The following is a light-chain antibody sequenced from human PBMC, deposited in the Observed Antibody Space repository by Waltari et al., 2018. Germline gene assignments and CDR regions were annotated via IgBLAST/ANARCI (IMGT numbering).Light chain of an antibody. Sequence: DIQMSQSPSSLSASVGDRVTITCRASQSISNWLTWYQQKPGKAPKLLIYAASSLQSGVPSRFSGSGSGTDFTLTISSLQSEDFATYYCQQGKSFPLTFGPGTKVDIK. V-gene: IGKV1-12*01. J-gene: IGKJ3*01. CDR1: QSISNW. CDR3: QQGKSFPLT. CDR2: AAS.